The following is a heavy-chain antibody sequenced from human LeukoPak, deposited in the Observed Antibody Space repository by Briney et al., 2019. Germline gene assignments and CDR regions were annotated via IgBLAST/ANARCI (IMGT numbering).Heavy chain of an antibody. CDR3: ARDQGFMVRGVSFDP. CDR2: IYSGGST. J-gene: IGHJ5*02. V-gene: IGHV3-66*01. Sequence: GGSLRLSCAASGFTVSSNYMSWVRQAPGKGLEWVSVIYSGGSTYHADSVKGRFTISRDNSKNTLYLQMNSLRAEDTAVYYCARDQGFMVRGVSFDPWGQGTLVTVSS. D-gene: IGHD3-10*01. CDR1: GFTVSSNY.